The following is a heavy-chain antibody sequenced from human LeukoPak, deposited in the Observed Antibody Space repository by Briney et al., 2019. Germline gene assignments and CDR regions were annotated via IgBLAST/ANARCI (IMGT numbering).Heavy chain of an antibody. J-gene: IGHJ4*02. CDR2: ISGSGATT. D-gene: IGHD2-2*01. V-gene: IGHV3-23*01. Sequence: GGSLRLXCAASGFSFNIYAMRWVRQAPGKDLESVSGISGSGATTYYADSVKGRFTVSRDNSKSTLYLQMSSLRAEDTAVYYCAKDRDCTSSCCYFDYWGQGTLVTVSS. CDR3: AKDRDCTSSCCYFDY. CDR1: GFSFNIYA.